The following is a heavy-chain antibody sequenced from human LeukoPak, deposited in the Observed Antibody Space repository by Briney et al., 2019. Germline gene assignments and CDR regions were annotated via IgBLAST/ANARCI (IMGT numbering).Heavy chain of an antibody. CDR3: ARVGIAAAAPVDY. Sequence: ASVKVSCKASGYAFTGYYMHWVRQAPGQGLEWMGWINPNSGGTNYAQKFQGRVTMTRDTSISTAYMELSRLRSDDTAVYYCARVGIAAAAPVDYWGQGTLVTVSS. V-gene: IGHV1-2*02. J-gene: IGHJ4*02. CDR2: INPNSGGT. CDR1: GYAFTGYY. D-gene: IGHD6-13*01.